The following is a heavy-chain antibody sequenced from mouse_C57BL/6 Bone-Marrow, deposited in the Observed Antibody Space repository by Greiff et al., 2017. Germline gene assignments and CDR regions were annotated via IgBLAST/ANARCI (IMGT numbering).Heavy chain of an antibody. CDR3: ARGGGRAGVAPCWYFDV. CDR1: GYTFTDYA. V-gene: IGHV1-67*01. D-gene: IGHD1-1*01. Sequence: QVQLKQSGPELVRPGVSVKISCKGSGYTFTDYAMHWVKQSHAKSLEWIGVISTYYGDASYNQKFKDEATMTVDKSSSTAYMELARLTSEDSAVSYWARGGGRAGVAPCWYFDVWGTGTTVTVSS. CDR2: ISTYYGDA. J-gene: IGHJ1*03.